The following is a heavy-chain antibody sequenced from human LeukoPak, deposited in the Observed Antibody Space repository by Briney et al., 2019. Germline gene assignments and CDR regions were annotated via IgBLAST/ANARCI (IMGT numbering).Heavy chain of an antibody. J-gene: IGHJ4*02. D-gene: IGHD3-9*01. Sequence: GASVKVSCKASGYTFTSYGISWVRQAPGQGLEWMGWISAYNGNTNYAQKLQGRVTMTTDTSTSTAYMELRSLRSDDTAVYYCARDSLGYFDLVTRDYWGQGTLVTVSS. CDR2: ISAYNGNT. V-gene: IGHV1-18*01. CDR1: GYTFTSYG. CDR3: ARDSLGYFDLVTRDY.